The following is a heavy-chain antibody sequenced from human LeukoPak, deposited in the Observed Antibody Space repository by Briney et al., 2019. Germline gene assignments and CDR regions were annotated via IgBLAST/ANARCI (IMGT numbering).Heavy chain of an antibody. CDR1: GGTFSSYA. CDR2: IIPIFSTA. Sequence: GSSVKVSCKASGGTFSSYAISWVRQAPGQGLEWMGGIIPIFSTANYAQKFQGRVTITADESTSTAYMELSSLRSEDTAVYYCARTSDCSSTSCYPNFDYWGQGTLVTVSS. CDR3: ARTSDCSSTSCYPNFDY. J-gene: IGHJ4*02. D-gene: IGHD2-2*01. V-gene: IGHV1-69*01.